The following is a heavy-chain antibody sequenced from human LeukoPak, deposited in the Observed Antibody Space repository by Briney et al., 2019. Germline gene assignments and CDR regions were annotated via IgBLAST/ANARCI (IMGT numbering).Heavy chain of an antibody. J-gene: IGHJ6*03. V-gene: IGHV4-34*01. CDR3: ARGFRGYYDILTGYYRNYYYMDV. CDR1: GGSISSYY. Sequence: QTSETLSLTCTVSGGSISSYYWSWIRQPPGKGLEWIGEINHSGSTNYNPSLKSRVTISVDTSKNQFSLKLSSVTAADTAVYYCARGFRGYYDILTGYYRNYYYMDVWGKGTTVTVSS. D-gene: IGHD3-9*01. CDR2: INHSGST.